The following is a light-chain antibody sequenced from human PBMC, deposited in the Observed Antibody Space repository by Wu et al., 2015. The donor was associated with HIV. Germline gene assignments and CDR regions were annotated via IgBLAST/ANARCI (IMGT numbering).Light chain of an antibody. V-gene: IGKV3-15*01. CDR1: QSISSN. Sequence: EIVLTQSPGTLSLSPGERATLSCRASQSISSNLAWSQQRPGQAPRLLICGASTRATGIPATFSGSGSGTEFTLTISSMQSEYFAVYYCQHYNNWPHTFGQGTKLEIK. J-gene: IGKJ2*01. CDR2: GAS. CDR3: QHYNNWPHT.